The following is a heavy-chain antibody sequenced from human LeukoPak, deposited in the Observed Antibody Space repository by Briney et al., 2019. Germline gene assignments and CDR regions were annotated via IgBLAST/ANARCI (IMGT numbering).Heavy chain of an antibody. Sequence: GGSLRLSCTASGFTFGDYAMSWFRQAPGKGLEWVGFIRSKAYGGTTEYAASVKGRFTISRDDSKSIAYLQMNGLKTEDTAVYYCARVSIVGADPDAFDIWGQGTMVTVSS. CDR1: GFTFGDYA. D-gene: IGHD1-26*01. J-gene: IGHJ3*02. CDR3: ARVSIVGADPDAFDI. V-gene: IGHV3-49*03. CDR2: IRSKAYGGTT.